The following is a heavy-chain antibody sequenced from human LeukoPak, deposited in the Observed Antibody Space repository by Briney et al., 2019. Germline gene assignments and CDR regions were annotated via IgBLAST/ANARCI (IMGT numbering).Heavy chain of an antibody. V-gene: IGHV1-69*13. D-gene: IGHD2-2*01. CDR3: ARVVQPTDCSSTSCRTPYYYYYMDV. J-gene: IGHJ6*03. CDR2: IIPIFGTA. CDR1: GGTFSSYA. Sequence: ASVKVSCKASGGTFSSYAISWVRQAPGQGLEWMGGIIPIFGTANYAQKFQGRVTITADESTSTAYMELSSLRSEDTAVYYCARVVQPTDCSSTSCRTPYYYYYMDVWGKGTTVTVSS.